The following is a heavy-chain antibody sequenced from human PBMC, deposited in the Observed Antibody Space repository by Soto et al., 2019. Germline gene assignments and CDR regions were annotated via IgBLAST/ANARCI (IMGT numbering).Heavy chain of an antibody. CDR3: TRVPYYYDSSGYYNDAFDI. Sequence: PGGSLRLSCTASGFTFGDYAMSWVRQAPGKGLEWVGFIRSKAYGGTTEYAASVKGRFTISRDDSKSIAYLQMNSLKTEDTAVYYCTRVPYYYDSSGYYNDAFDIWGQGTMVTVSS. D-gene: IGHD3-22*01. V-gene: IGHV3-49*04. J-gene: IGHJ3*02. CDR2: IRSKAYGGTT. CDR1: GFTFGDYA.